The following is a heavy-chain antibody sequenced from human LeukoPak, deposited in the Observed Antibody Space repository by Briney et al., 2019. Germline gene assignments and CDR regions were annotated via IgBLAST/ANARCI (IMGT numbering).Heavy chain of an antibody. D-gene: IGHD5-24*01. Sequence: SETLSLTCTVSGGSISSSSYYWVWIRQPPGKGLEWIGSIYYSGTTYYSPSHKSRVTISVDTSRNQFSLKLSSVTAADTAVYYCARDNGRDMATVWGQGTLVTVSS. CDR1: GGSISSSSYY. CDR3: ARDNGRDMATV. V-gene: IGHV4-39*07. CDR2: IYYSGTT. J-gene: IGHJ4*02.